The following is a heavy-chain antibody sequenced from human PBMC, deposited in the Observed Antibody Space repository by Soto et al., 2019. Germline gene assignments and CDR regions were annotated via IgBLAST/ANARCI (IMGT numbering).Heavy chain of an antibody. J-gene: IGHJ4*02. CDR3: ARADSDQYFDY. CDR1: GFTFSNYY. Sequence: QVQLVQSGAEVKKPGASVKVSCESSGFTFSNYYMHWVRQVPEQGLEWMGLISPTANYTRYAQTFQGRFTITRDTSTSTVYMDLISLTSEDTAVYYCARADSDQYFDYWGQGTRVTVSS. CDR2: ISPTANYT. V-gene: IGHV1-46*01. D-gene: IGHD2-2*01.